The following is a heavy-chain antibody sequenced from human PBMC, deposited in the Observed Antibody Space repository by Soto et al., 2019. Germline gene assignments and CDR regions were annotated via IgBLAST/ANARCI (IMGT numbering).Heavy chain of an antibody. D-gene: IGHD6-25*01. V-gene: IGHV3-30*18. CDR1: GFTLRTSG. J-gene: IGHJ4*02. Sequence: QVQLVESGGGVVQPGGSLRLSCVASGFTLRTSGMHWVRQAPSKGLEWVAVISHDGSNQFYAESVKGRFTISRDNSKNMLYLQMNSLRADDSAVYFCAKDSSAAFDHWGQGTVVTVSS. CDR2: ISHDGSNQ. CDR3: AKDSSAAFDH.